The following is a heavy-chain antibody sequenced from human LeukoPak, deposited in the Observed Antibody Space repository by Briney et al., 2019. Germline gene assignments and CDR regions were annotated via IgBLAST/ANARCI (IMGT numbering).Heavy chain of an antibody. CDR1: DSTLRNND. CDR2: ISGSGGST. J-gene: IGHJ4*02. D-gene: IGHD6-19*01. CDR3: AKRAGTLVDY. V-gene: IGHV3-23*01. Sequence: GGPRRLSCTVLDSTLRNNDTTWFRKAPGKGLKWVSTISGSGGSTYYADSVKGRFTISRDNSKNTLYLQMNSLRAEDTAVYYCAKRAGTLVDYWGQGTLVTVSS.